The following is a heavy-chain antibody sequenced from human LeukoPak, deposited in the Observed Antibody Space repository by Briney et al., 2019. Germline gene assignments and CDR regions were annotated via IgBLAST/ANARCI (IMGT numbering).Heavy chain of an antibody. Sequence: SVKVSCKASGGTFSSYAISWVRQAPGQGLEWMGGIIPIFGTANYAQKFQGRVTITADESTSTAYMELSSLRSEDTAVYYCARDRYYGSGSYETYYYYMDVWGKGTTVTVS. CDR3: ARDRYYGSGSYETYYYYMDV. V-gene: IGHV1-69*13. D-gene: IGHD3-10*01. CDR1: GGTFSSYA. CDR2: IIPIFGTA. J-gene: IGHJ6*03.